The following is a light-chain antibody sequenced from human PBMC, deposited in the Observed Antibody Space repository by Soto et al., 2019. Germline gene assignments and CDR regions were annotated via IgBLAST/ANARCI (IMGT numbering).Light chain of an antibody. CDR2: GVS. V-gene: IGKV3-20*01. J-gene: IGKJ1*01. CDR1: QSVSSSY. CDR3: QVYGSSPKT. Sequence: EIVWTQSPGTLSLSPGERATLSGRASQSVSSSYLAWYQQKPGQAPRLLMYGVSTRDTGIPDRFSGSGAGTDFTLTISRLEPGDFAVYYCQVYGSSPKTFGQGTKVDIK.